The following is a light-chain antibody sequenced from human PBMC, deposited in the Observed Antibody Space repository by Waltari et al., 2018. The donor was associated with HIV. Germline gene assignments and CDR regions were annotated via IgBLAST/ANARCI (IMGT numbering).Light chain of an antibody. CDR1: TSNIGDHY. Sequence: QSVLTQPPPVSAAPGQKVTFSCPGSTSNIGDHYVSWYRQLPGTAPKLLIYENNKRPSGIPDRFSGSKSGTSATLGITGLQTGDEADYYCGTWDSNLSAWVFGGGTKLTVL. CDR2: ENN. J-gene: IGLJ3*02. V-gene: IGLV1-51*02. CDR3: GTWDSNLSAWV.